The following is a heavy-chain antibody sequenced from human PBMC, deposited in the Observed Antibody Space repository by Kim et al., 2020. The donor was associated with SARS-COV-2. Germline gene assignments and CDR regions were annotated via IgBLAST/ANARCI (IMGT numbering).Heavy chain of an antibody. CDR1: GGSISGYY. V-gene: IGHV4-59*12. CDR2: IHSSGTT. CDR3: AKLHEYQYEEFGP. D-gene: IGHD2-2*01. J-gene: IGHJ5*02. Sequence: SETLSLTCTVSGGSISGYYWSWIRQSPGKGLEWIAYIHSSGTTNYNPSLKSRVSISIDTSKNHFYLTLTFVTAADTAVYYCAKLHEYQYEEFGPWGQGILVTVAS.